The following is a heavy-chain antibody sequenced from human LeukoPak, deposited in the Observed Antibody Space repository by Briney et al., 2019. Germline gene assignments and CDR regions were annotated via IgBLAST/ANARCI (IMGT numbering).Heavy chain of an antibody. V-gene: IGHV3-30*03. J-gene: IGHJ4*02. D-gene: IGHD1-1*01. CDR3: ARDEEL. Sequence: GGSLRLSCAASGFTFSTYAMHWVRQAPGKGLEWVAVISNDATKKYYADSVKGRSTISRDNSENTLYLQMNSLRAEDTAVYYCARDEELRGQGTLVTVSS. CDR1: GFTFSTYA. CDR2: ISNDATKK.